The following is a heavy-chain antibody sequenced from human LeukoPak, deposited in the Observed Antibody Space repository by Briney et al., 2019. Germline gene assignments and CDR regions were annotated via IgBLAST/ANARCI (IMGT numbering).Heavy chain of an antibody. D-gene: IGHD3-22*01. CDR2: IIPIFGTA. CDR1: GGTFSSYA. V-gene: IGHV1-69*13. J-gene: IGHJ4*02. CDR3: ARLYYYDSSGYYYFDY. Sequence: GASVKVSCKASGGTFSSYAISWVRQAPGQGLEWMGGIIPIFGTANYAQKFQGRVTITADVSTSTAYMELSSLRSEDTAVYYCARLYYYDSSGYYYFDYWGQGTLVTVSS.